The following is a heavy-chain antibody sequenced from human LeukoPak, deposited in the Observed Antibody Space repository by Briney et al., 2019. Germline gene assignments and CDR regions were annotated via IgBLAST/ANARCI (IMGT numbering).Heavy chain of an antibody. CDR1: GFTFSSYW. CDR2: IKQDGSEK. CDR3: ARVSMYSYRRIT. J-gene: IGHJ4*02. Sequence: PGGXXXXSCAASGFTFSSYWMSWVRQAPGKGLEGVANIKQDGSEKYYVDSVKGRFTISRDNAKNSLYLQINSLRAEDTAVYYCARVSMYSYRRITWGQGTLVTDSS. V-gene: IGHV3-7*01. D-gene: IGHD5-18*01.